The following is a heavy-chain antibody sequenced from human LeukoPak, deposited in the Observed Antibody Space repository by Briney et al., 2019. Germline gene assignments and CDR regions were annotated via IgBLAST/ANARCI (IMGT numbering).Heavy chain of an antibody. J-gene: IGHJ4*02. V-gene: IGHV3-21*01. CDR2: ISSTGTYI. Sequence: GESLRLSCATSGFTFSSSTFGSYTMNWVRQAPGKGLEWVSSISSTGTYIYYIDSVKGRFTISRDIANSLLYLQMNSLRADDTAVYYCARDLDYSTGFDYWGQGTLVTVSS. CDR1: GFTFSSSTFGSYT. D-gene: IGHD4-11*01. CDR3: ARDLDYSTGFDY.